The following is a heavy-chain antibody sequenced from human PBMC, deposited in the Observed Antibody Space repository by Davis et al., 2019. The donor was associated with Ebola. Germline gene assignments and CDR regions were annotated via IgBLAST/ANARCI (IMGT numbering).Heavy chain of an antibody. Sequence: GESPKISCAASGFTFSSYSMHWVRQAPGKGLEWVAVISYDGSNKYYADAVKGRFTISRDNAKNSLYLQMNSLRAEDTALYYCAKDKGYYYYYGMDVWGQGTTVTVSS. J-gene: IGHJ6*02. CDR2: ISYDGSNK. V-gene: IGHV3-30-3*01. CDR1: GFTFSSYS. CDR3: AKDKGYYYYYGMDV.